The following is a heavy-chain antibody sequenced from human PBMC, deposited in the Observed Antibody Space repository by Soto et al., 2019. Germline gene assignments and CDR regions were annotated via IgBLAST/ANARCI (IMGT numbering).Heavy chain of an antibody. Sequence: ASVKVSCKASGYTFTSYGISWVRQAPGQGLEWMGWISAYNGNTNYAQKLQGRVTMTTDTSTSTAYMELRSLRSDDTAVYYCARVVQLLWFGELLSRDYYYMDVWGKGTTVTVSS. CDR3: ARVVQLLWFGELLSRDYYYMDV. CDR1: GYTFTSYG. J-gene: IGHJ6*03. D-gene: IGHD3-10*01. CDR2: ISAYNGNT. V-gene: IGHV1-18*01.